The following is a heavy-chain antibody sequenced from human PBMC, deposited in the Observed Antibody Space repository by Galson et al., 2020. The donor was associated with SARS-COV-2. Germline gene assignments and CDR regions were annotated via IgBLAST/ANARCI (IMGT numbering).Heavy chain of an antibody. V-gene: IGHV1-2*02. CDR3: LRVYYGDFMDY. Sequence: ASVKVSCKASGFTFTKYYMHWVRQAPGQGLEWMGWINPNSGGTILAERFQGRVTMTTDTSISTAYMELSSLRSDDTAVYYCLRVYYGDFMDYWGQGTLVTGSS. CDR1: GFTFTKYY. J-gene: IGHJ4*02. CDR2: INPNSGGT. D-gene: IGHD4-17*01.